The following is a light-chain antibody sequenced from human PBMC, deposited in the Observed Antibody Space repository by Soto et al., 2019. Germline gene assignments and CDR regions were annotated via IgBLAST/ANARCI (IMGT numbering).Light chain of an antibody. CDR1: QSVSSN. J-gene: IGKJ1*01. V-gene: IGKV3-15*01. CDR3: QQYNNWPPWT. Sequence: EIVMTQSPATLSVSPGERATLSCRASQSVSSNLAWYQKKPGKAPRLIIYGASTRATGIQARFSGSGSGTECTLTISSLQEADVAVYYCQQYNNWPPWTFGHGNKVEIK. CDR2: GAS.